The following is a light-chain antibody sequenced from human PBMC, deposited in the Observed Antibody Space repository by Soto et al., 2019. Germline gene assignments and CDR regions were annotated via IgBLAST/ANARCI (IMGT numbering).Light chain of an antibody. CDR3: HQYGSSPWT. CDR1: QSVSSSF. J-gene: IGKJ1*01. CDR2: GTS. Sequence: EIVLTQSPGTLSLSPGERATFSCRASQSVSSSFLTWYQHRPGRPPRLLIYGTSNRATGIPDRFSGSGPGTDFTLTISRLEPEDIAVYYCHQYGSSPWTFGQGTKVDIK. V-gene: IGKV3-20*01.